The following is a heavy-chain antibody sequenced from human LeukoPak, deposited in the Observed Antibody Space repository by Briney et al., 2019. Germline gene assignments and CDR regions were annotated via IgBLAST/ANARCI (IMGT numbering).Heavy chain of an antibody. D-gene: IGHD3-22*01. CDR2: NYYSRST. CDR1: GVAFSGYY. V-gene: IGHV4-34*01. J-gene: IGHJ4*02. Sequence: LETLSLTCAVYGVAFSGYYWSWSRQPPGKGLEWSGDNYYSRSTTYNPSLKSRVAISVKTSKNQYSLKLSSVTAADTAVYYCARVTGYMIEDYFDNWGQGTLVTVSS. CDR3: ARVTGYMIEDYFDN.